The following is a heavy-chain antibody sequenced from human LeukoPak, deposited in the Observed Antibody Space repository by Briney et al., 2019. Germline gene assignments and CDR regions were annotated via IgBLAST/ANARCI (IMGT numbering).Heavy chain of an antibody. CDR2: INPNSGGT. Sequence: GASVKVSCKASGFTFTGYYMHWVRQAPGQGLEWMGWINPNSGGTNYAQKFQGRVTMTRDTSISTAYMELSRLRSDDTAVYYCAGWTYYYDSSGYGDAFDIWGQGTMVTVSS. V-gene: IGHV1-2*02. CDR1: GFTFTGYY. CDR3: AGWTYYYDSSGYGDAFDI. D-gene: IGHD3-22*01. J-gene: IGHJ3*02.